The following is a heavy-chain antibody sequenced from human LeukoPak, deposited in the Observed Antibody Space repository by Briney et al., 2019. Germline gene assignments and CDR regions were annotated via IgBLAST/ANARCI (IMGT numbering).Heavy chain of an antibody. CDR2: ISAYNGNT. Sequence: ASVKVSCKASGYTFTSYGISWVRQAPGQGLEWMGWISAYNGNTNYAQKLQGRVIMTTDTSTSTAYMELRSLRSDDTAVYYCARVVVVAADSGVDYWGQGTLVTVSS. CDR3: ARVVVVAADSGVDY. D-gene: IGHD2-15*01. J-gene: IGHJ4*02. CDR1: GYTFTSYG. V-gene: IGHV1-18*01.